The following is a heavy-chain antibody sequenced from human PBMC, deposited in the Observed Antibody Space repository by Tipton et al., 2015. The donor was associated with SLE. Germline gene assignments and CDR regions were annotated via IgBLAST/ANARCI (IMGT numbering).Heavy chain of an antibody. CDR2: INDSGGST. CDR3: ASTKTYNDFRSGTYDFDY. V-gene: IGHV3-23*01. J-gene: IGHJ4*02. Sequence: SLRLSCAASGFTFSSCAMSWVRQAPGKGLEWVSVINDSGGSTYYADSVKGRFTISRDNSKNTLYLQMSSLRAEDTAVYYCASTKTYNDFRSGTYDFDYWGQGALVTVFS. CDR1: GFTFSSCA. D-gene: IGHD1-1*01.